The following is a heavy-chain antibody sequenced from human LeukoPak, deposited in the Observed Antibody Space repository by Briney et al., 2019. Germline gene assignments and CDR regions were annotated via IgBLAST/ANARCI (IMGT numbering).Heavy chain of an antibody. CDR1: GFTFSSYS. Sequence: GGSLRLSCAASGFTFSSYSMSWVRQAPGKGLEWVANIKQDGSEKYYVDSVKGRFTISRDNAKNSLYLQMNSLRAEDTAVYYCARDPGLIDYWGQGTLVTVSS. J-gene: IGHJ4*02. CDR2: IKQDGSEK. V-gene: IGHV3-7*01. CDR3: ARDPGLIDY.